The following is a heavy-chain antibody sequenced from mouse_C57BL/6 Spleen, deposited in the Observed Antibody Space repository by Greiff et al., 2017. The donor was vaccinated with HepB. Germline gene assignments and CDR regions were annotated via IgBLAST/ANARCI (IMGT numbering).Heavy chain of an antibody. D-gene: IGHD2-4*01. Sequence: QVQLQQPGAELVKPGASVKLSCKASGYTFTSYWMHWVKQRPGRGLEWIGRIDPNSGGTKYNEKFKSKATLTVDKPSSTAYMHLSRLTSEDSAVYYCARVDDYDWFAYWGQGTLVTVSA. CDR1: GYTFTSYW. V-gene: IGHV1-72*01. CDR3: ARVDDYDWFAY. J-gene: IGHJ3*01. CDR2: IDPNSGGT.